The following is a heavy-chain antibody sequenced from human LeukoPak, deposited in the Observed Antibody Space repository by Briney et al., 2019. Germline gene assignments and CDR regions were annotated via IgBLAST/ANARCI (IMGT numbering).Heavy chain of an antibody. CDR3: ARDPGGDCYYDY. V-gene: IGHV3-53*01. D-gene: IGHD2-21*02. J-gene: IGHJ4*02. CDR2: IYKDGKI. Sequence: GGSLRLSCAASGFTVSSTYMSWVRQAPGKGLEWVSVIYKDGKIYYIDSVKGRFTISRDTSKNTLYLQMNSLRVEDTAVYYCARDPGGDCYYDYWGQGTLVTVSS. CDR1: GFTVSSTY.